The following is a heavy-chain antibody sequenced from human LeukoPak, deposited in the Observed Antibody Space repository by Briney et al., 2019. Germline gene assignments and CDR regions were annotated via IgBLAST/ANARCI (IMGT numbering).Heavy chain of an antibody. Sequence: ASVKVSCKASRYTFTDYYIHWVRQAPGQGLEWMGWINPNSGGANYAKKFQDRVTMTRDTSITTVYVELTRLRSDDTAVYSCARSYGSGRRDAFDIWGQGTMVTVSS. CDR1: RYTFTDYY. D-gene: IGHD3-10*01. V-gene: IGHV1-2*02. CDR3: ARSYGSGRRDAFDI. J-gene: IGHJ3*02. CDR2: INPNSGGA.